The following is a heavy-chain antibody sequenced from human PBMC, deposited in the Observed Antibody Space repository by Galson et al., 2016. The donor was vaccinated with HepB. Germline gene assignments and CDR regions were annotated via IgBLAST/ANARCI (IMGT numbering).Heavy chain of an antibody. CDR3: ARQRGLGSSWLSDY. CDR2: IYYSGNT. Sequence: LRLSCAASGFTFSSYSMNWVRQAPGKGLEWIGSIYYSGNTKYNPSLKSRVTISVDTSKNQFSLKVTSVTAADTAVYYCARQRGLGSSWLSDYWGQGALVTVSS. J-gene: IGHJ4*02. V-gene: IGHV4-39*01. CDR1: GFTFSSYSMN. D-gene: IGHD6-13*01.